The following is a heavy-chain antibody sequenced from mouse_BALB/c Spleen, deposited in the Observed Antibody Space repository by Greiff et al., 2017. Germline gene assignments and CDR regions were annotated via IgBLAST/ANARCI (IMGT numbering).Heavy chain of an antibody. CDR3: ARLYGSSYDYAMDY. J-gene: IGHJ4*01. D-gene: IGHD1-1*01. Sequence: EVKLLESGPGLVKPSQSLSLTCSVTGYSITSGYYWNWIRQFPGNKLEWMGYISYDGSNNYNPSLKNRISITRDTSKNQFFLKLNSVTTEDTATYYCARLYGSSYDYAMDYWGQGTSVTVSS. CDR2: ISYDGSN. V-gene: IGHV3-6*02. CDR1: GYSITSGYY.